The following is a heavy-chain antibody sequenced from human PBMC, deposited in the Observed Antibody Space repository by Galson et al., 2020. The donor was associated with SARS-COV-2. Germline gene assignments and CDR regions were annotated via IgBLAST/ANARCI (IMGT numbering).Heavy chain of an antibody. J-gene: IGHJ4*02. Sequence: GGSLRLSCAASGFSFSDYWMHWVRQAPGKGLVWVSRINSYGNSTNYADSVRGRFIVSRDNAKNMWYLQMNSLRAEDTAVYYCVRHSSGDYWGQGTLVTVSS. D-gene: IGHD3-22*01. CDR3: VRHSSGDY. CDR2: INSYGNST. CDR1: GFSFSDYW. V-gene: IGHV3-74*01.